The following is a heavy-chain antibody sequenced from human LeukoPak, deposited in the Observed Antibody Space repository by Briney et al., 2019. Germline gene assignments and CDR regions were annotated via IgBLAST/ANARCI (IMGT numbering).Heavy chain of an antibody. CDR2: INPNSGNT. V-gene: IGHV1-8*03. CDR3: ATTYYDILTGYCDY. Sequence: CINPNSGNTGYAQKFEGRGTITRKTYIKKTYMEMSSLRSEDTAVYYCATTYYDILTGYCDYWGQGTLVTVSS. D-gene: IGHD3-9*01. J-gene: IGHJ4*02.